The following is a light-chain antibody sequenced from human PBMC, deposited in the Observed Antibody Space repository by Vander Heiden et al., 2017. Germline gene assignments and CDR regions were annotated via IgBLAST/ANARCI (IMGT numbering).Light chain of an antibody. CDR3: QQSYSTPWT. V-gene: IGKV1-39*01. J-gene: IGKJ1*01. CDR2: AAA. Sequence: DIQMSQSPSSLSASVGDRVTSTCRASLSIGTYLKWDQLKPGKAPQRRIYAAASLQSGVQSRFSGSGSGTDFTHTISSLQHEDFATYNCQQSYSTPWTFGQGTKVEIK. CDR1: LSIGTY.